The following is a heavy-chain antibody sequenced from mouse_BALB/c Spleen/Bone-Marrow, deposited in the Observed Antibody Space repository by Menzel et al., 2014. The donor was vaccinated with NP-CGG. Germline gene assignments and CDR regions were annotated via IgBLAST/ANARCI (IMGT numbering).Heavy chain of an antibody. Sequence: EVQLVESGGGLVKPGGSLKLSCAASGFAFXGNDMSWVRQTPEKRLEWVAYISSGGGSTYYPDTVKGRFTISRDNAKNTLYLQMNSLKSEDTAMYYCARQRGYAYAMDYWGQGTSVTVSS. CDR1: GFAFXGND. D-gene: IGHD2-2*01. V-gene: IGHV5-12-1*01. J-gene: IGHJ4*01. CDR3: ARQRGYAYAMDY. CDR2: ISSGGGST.